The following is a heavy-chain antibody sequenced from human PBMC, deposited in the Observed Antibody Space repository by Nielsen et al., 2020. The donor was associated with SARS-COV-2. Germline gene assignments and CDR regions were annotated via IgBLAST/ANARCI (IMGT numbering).Heavy chain of an antibody. CDR2: MNPDGRET. CDR3: AKEANVGF. Sequence: GESLKISCTASGFTFRNFWMTWVRQVPGKGPEVVAVMNPDGRETFYVDSVKGRFTISRDNPSNSLFLQMNSLRPDDTALYYCAKEANVGFCGQGTQVTVSS. CDR1: GFTFRNFW. J-gene: IGHJ4*02. V-gene: IGHV3-7*01.